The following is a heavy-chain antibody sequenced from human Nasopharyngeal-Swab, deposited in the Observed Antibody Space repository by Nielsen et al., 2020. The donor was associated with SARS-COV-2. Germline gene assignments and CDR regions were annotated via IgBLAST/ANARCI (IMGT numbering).Heavy chain of an antibody. D-gene: IGHD4-11*01. CDR1: GGSISSSSYY. Sequence: SESLSLTCTVSGGSISSSSYYWGWIRQPPGKGLEWIGSINYSGSTYYNPSLKIRVTISVDTSKNQFSLKLRSVTAADTAVYYCATDYRNCFDYWGQGTLVTVSS. CDR2: INYSGST. V-gene: IGHV4-39*02. CDR3: ATDYRNCFDY. J-gene: IGHJ4*02.